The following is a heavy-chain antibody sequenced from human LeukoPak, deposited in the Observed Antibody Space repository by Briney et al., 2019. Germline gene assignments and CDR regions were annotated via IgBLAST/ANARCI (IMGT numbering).Heavy chain of an antibody. CDR1: GLTFSSYG. V-gene: IGHV3-23*01. CDR2: ISGSGGST. J-gene: IGHJ4*02. Sequence: GGSLRLSCAASGLTFSSYGMSWVRQAPGKGLEWVSAISGSGGSTYYADSVKGRFTISRDNSKNTLYLQMNSLRAEDTAVYYCAKGLFYDILTGYYNDYWGQGTLVTVSS. D-gene: IGHD3-9*01. CDR3: AKGLFYDILTGYYNDY.